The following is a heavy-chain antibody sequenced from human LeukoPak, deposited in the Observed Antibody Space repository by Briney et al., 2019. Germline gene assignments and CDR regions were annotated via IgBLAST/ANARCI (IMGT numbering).Heavy chain of an antibody. CDR2: INHSGST. Sequence: SETLSLTCAVYGGSFSGYYWSWIRQPPGKGLEWIGEINHSGSTSYNPSLKSRVTISVDTSKNQFSLKLSSVTAADTAVYYCVRGVYDYVWGSYRYPYYFDYWGQGTLVTVSS. V-gene: IGHV4-34*01. CDR1: GGSFSGYY. CDR3: VRGVYDYVWGSYRYPYYFDY. D-gene: IGHD3-16*02. J-gene: IGHJ4*02.